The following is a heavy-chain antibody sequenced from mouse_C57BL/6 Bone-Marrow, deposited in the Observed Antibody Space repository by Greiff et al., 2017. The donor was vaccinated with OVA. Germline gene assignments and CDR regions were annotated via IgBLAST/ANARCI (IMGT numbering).Heavy chain of an antibody. CDR1: GFTFSDYY. J-gene: IGHJ1*03. V-gene: IGHV5-12*01. D-gene: IGHD2-5*01. CDR3: ARGYYSNYDWYFDV. CDR2: ISNGGGST. Sequence: EVKLMESGGGLVQPGGSLKLSCAASGFTFSDYYMYWVRQTPEKRLEWVAYISNGGGSTYYPDTVKGRFTISRDNAKNTLYLQMSRLKSEDTAMYYCARGYYSNYDWYFDVWGTGTTVTVSS.